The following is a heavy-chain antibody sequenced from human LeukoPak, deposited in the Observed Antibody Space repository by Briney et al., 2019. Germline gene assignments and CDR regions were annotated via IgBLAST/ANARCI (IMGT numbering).Heavy chain of an antibody. V-gene: IGHV1-2*02. CDR1: GYTFTGYY. Sequence: VASVKVSCKASGYTFTGYYMHWVRQAPGQGLEWMGWINPNSGGTNYAQKFQGRVTMTRDTSISTAYMELSRLRSDDTAVYYCAESGYSYEGYMDVWGKGTTVTVSS. CDR3: AESGYSYEGYMDV. J-gene: IGHJ6*03. D-gene: IGHD5-18*01. CDR2: INPNSGGT.